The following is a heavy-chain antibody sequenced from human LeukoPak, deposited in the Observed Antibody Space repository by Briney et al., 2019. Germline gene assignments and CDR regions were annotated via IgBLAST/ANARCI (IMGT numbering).Heavy chain of an antibody. V-gene: IGHV4-31*03. D-gene: IGHD5-18*01. CDR1: GGSISSGGYS. CDR2: IYYSGST. Sequence: PSQTLSLTCTVSGGSISSGGYSWSWIRHHPGKGLEWIGYIYYSGSTYYNPSLKSRVTISVDTSKNQFSLKLSSVTAADTAVYYCARSDTAMVDYWGQETLVTVSS. CDR3: ARSDTAMVDY. J-gene: IGHJ4*02.